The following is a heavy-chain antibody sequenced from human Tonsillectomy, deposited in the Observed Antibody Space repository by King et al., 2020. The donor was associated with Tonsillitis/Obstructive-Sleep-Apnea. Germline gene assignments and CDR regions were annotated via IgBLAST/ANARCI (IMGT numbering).Heavy chain of an antibody. V-gene: IGHV3-33*01. CDR2: IWYDGSNK. Sequence: VQLVESGGGVVQPGRSLRLSCAASGFTFSSYGMHWVRQAPGKGLEWVAVIWYDGSNKYYADSVKGRFTISRDNSKNTLYLQMNSLGAEDTAVYYCARGHSSGWYRGGHAFDIWGQGTMVTVSS. D-gene: IGHD6-19*01. CDR1: GFTFSSYG. J-gene: IGHJ3*02. CDR3: ARGHSSGWYRGGHAFDI.